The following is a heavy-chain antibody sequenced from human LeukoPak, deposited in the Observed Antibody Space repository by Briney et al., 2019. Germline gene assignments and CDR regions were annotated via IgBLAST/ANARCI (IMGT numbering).Heavy chain of an antibody. D-gene: IGHD1-26*01. J-gene: IGHJ3*02. CDR3: ATRLGGNAFDI. V-gene: IGHV4-61*02. Sequence: SETLSLTFTVSHGSISSGSYHWTWYRQPAGKGLEWIGRILSSGSTNSNPSLKSRVTISLDKSTTQFSLDLISVTAADTAVSYCATRLGGNAFDIWGQGTMVTVSS. CDR2: ILSSGST. CDR1: HGSISSGSYH.